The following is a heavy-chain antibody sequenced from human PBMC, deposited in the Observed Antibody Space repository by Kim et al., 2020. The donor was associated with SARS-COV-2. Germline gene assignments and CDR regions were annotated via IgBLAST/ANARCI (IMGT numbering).Heavy chain of an antibody. CDR1: GGSFSGYY. CDR2: INHSGST. Sequence: SETLSLTCAVYGGSFSGYYWSWIRQPPGKGLEWIGEINHSGSTNYNPSLKSRVTISVDTSKNQFSLKLSSVTAADTAVYYCARGPDNWGSRNIGYWGQGTLVTVSS. V-gene: IGHV4-34*01. CDR3: ARGPDNWGSRNIGY. D-gene: IGHD7-27*01. J-gene: IGHJ4*02.